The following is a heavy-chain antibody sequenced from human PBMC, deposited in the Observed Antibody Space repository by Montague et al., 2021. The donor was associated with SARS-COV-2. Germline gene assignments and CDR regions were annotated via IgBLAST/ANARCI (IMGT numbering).Heavy chain of an antibody. CDR3: ARKGRGGSDLAY. Sequence: SETLSLTCAVSGESISSDNWWKSGRLPAGKGVARDGEIYPTGSTKYKPSLKSRVSMSVDKYWNQFSLRLTSVTAADTANYYWARKGRGGSDLAYWGQGTLVTVSS. CDR2: IYPTGST. CDR1: GESISSDNW. D-gene: IGHD3-16*01. J-gene: IGHJ4*02. V-gene: IGHV4-4*02.